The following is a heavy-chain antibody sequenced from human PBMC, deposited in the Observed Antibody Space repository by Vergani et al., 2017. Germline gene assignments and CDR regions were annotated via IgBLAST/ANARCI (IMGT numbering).Heavy chain of an antibody. Sequence: QVQLQESGPGLVKPSETLSLTCTVSGGSISSYYWSWIRQPPGKGLEWIGYIYTSGSTNYNPSLKSRVTISVDTSKNQFSLKLSSVTAADTAVYYCARSTGPLDYWGQGTLVTVSS. CDR1: GGSISSYY. CDR2: IYTSGST. V-gene: IGHV4-4*09. CDR3: ARSTGPLDY. D-gene: IGHD2-8*02. J-gene: IGHJ4*02.